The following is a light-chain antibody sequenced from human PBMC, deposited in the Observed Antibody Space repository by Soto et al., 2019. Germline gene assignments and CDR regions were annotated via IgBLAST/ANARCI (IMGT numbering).Light chain of an antibody. V-gene: IGKV3-20*01. J-gene: IGKJ1*01. CDR1: QSVSSSY. CDR2: GAS. CDR3: QQYGSSPQT. Sequence: EIVLTQSPGTLSLSPGERATLSCRASQSVSSSYLAWYQQKPGQAPRLLIYGASSRATGIPDRFSGSGSGTEFTITISRLEPEDFAVYYCQQYGSSPQTFGQGTKVEIK.